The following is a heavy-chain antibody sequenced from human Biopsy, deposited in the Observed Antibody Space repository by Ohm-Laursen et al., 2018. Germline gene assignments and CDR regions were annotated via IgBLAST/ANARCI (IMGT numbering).Heavy chain of an antibody. Sequence: TLSLTCIVSGGSITSYSWSWIRQPPGKGLEPIGYIYNTGDTTYSPSLQSRVTISLDTSNNQLSLRLRSVTAADAAVYYCARRSAANWYFNLWGRGTLVTVSS. V-gene: IGHV4-59*08. CDR2: IYNTGDT. J-gene: IGHJ2*01. CDR1: GGSITSYS. D-gene: IGHD6-25*01. CDR3: ARRSAANWYFNL.